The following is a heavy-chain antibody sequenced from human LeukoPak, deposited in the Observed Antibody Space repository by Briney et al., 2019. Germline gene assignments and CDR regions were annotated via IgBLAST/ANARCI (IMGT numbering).Heavy chain of an antibody. CDR1: GGSFSGYY. Sequence: SETLSLTCAVYGGSFSGYYWSWIRQPPGKGLEWIGEIKHSGSTNYNPSLKSRVTISVDTSKNQFSLKLSSVTAADTAVYYCARDCGYYDFWSGYSYYFDYWGQGTLVTVSS. CDR2: IKHSGST. D-gene: IGHD3-3*01. CDR3: ARDCGYYDFWSGYSYYFDY. J-gene: IGHJ4*02. V-gene: IGHV4-34*01.